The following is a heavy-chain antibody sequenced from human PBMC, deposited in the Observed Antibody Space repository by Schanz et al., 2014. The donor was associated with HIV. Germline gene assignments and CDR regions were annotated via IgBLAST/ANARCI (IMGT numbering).Heavy chain of an antibody. CDR1: GFTFSSYA. CDR2: ISGSGGSP. CDR3: AKGLTIWLQPPFDY. J-gene: IGHJ4*02. V-gene: IGHV3-23*04. Sequence: VQLVESGGGVVQPGRSLRLSCVASGFTFSSYAMSWVRQAPGKGLEWVSTISGSGGSPYYADSVKGRFTISRDNSKNTLYLQMNSLRAEDTAVYYCAKGLTIWLQPPFDYWGQGTLVTVSS. D-gene: IGHD5-12*01.